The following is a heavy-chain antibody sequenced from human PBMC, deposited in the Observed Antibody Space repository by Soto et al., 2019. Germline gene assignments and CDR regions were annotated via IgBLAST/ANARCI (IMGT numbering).Heavy chain of an antibody. Sequence: PSETLSLTCAVSGGSISSSNWWSWVRQPPGKGLEWIGEIYHSGSTNYNPSLKSRVTISVDKSKNQFSLKLSSVTAADTAVYYCARSFRRMTEWLINWFDPWGQGTLVTVSS. V-gene: IGHV4-4*02. D-gene: IGHD5-12*01. J-gene: IGHJ5*02. CDR2: IYHSGST. CDR1: GGSISSSNW. CDR3: ARSFRRMTEWLINWFDP.